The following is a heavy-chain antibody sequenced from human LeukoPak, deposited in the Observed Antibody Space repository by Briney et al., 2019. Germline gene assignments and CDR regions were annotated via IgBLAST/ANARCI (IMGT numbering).Heavy chain of an antibody. J-gene: IGHJ4*02. Sequence: GGSLRLSCAASGFTVSSNYMSWVRQAPGKGLEWVSVIYSGGSTYYADSVKGRFTISRDNSKNTLYLQMNSLRAEDTAVYYCARGSDSSSWYLDYWGQGTLVTVSP. D-gene: IGHD6-13*01. V-gene: IGHV3-66*01. CDR1: GFTVSSNY. CDR2: IYSGGST. CDR3: ARGSDSSSWYLDY.